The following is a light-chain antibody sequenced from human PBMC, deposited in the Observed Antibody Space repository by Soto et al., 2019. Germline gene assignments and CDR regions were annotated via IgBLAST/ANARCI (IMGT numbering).Light chain of an antibody. J-gene: IGKJ2*01. V-gene: IGKV2-28*01. Sequence: DIVRTQYPLSLPVTPGEPASISCRSSQSLLHSNGYKYLDWYLQKPGQSHHLLIYLGSNRASGVHYRLSGCGAGTDFTLKLTRVDAEDVGGYYCRQALQTPYTFGQGTQRASK. CDR2: LGS. CDR3: RQALQTPYT. CDR1: QSLLHSNGYKY.